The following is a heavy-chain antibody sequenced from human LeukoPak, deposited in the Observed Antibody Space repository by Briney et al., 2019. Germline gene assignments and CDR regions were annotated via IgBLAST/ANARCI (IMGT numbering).Heavy chain of an antibody. CDR3: ARDWHGVGDGDFDY. V-gene: IGHV1-3*01. CDR1: GYTFTTYA. D-gene: IGHD3-10*01. Sequence: GASMKVSCKASGYTFTTYAMHWVRQAPGQRLEWMGWINAGNGNTKYSQKFQGRVTITGDTSASTAYMELSSLRSEDTAMYYCARDWHGVGDGDFDYWGQGTLVTVSS. J-gene: IGHJ4*02. CDR2: INAGNGNT.